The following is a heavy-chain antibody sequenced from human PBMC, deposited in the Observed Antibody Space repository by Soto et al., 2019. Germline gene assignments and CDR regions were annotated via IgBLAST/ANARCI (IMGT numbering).Heavy chain of an antibody. D-gene: IGHD1-26*01. CDR2: IIPLFGAT. J-gene: IGHJ4*02. V-gene: IGHV1-69*06. Sequence: QVQMVQSGAEVKKPGTSVKVSCKASGGTFNNYAISWVRQAPGQGLEWMGGIIPLFGATNYAQHFQGRVTITADKFTSTCYMEWSSLKSEDTAVYYCARLIGEGYSGTYGFDYWGRGTLVTVSS. CDR1: GGTFNNYA. CDR3: ARLIGEGYSGTYGFDY.